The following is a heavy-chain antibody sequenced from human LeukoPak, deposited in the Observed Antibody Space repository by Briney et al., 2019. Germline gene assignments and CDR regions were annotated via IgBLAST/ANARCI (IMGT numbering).Heavy chain of an antibody. V-gene: IGHV4-59*08. CDR2: IFYSGTT. CDR3: ARPYCNGGHCYYDYWYFDL. Sequence: PSETLSPTCTVSGGSISTYYWSWIRQPPGKRLEWIGYIFYSGTTKYNPSLKSRITISLDTSKNQFSLKLSSVTAADTAVYYCARPYCNGGHCYYDYWYFDLWGRGTLVTVSS. J-gene: IGHJ2*01. D-gene: IGHD2-15*01. CDR1: GGSISTYY.